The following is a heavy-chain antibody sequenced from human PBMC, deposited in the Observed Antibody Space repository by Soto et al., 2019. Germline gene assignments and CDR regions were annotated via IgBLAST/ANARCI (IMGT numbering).Heavy chain of an antibody. CDR2: LSGSGGST. J-gene: IGHJ6*02. V-gene: IGHV3-23*01. CDR1: GFTFRNYA. D-gene: IGHD6-19*01. Sequence: PGGSLRLSCAASGFTFRNYAMSWVRQAPGKGLEWVSGLSGSGGSTYHADSVKGRFTISRDNSKNTVYLQMNSLRAEDTAVYYCAREQWLGRNYSGMDVWGQGTTVTVSS. CDR3: AREQWLGRNYSGMDV.